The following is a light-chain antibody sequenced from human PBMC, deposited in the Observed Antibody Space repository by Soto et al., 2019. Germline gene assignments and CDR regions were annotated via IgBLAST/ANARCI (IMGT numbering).Light chain of an antibody. J-gene: IGLJ1*01. Sequence: QSALTQPASVSGSPGQSITISCTGTSSDDGGYSYVSWYQQHPGKAAKLMIYDVNNRPSGVSNRFSGSKSGNTASLTISGLQAEDEADYYCSSYTYSSTLYVFGTGTKLTVL. CDR3: SSYTYSSTLYV. CDR1: SSDDGGYSY. CDR2: DVN. V-gene: IGLV2-14*01.